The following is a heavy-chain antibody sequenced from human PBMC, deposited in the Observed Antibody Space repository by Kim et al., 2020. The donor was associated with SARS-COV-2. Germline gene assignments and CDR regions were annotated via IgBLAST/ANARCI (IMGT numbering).Heavy chain of an antibody. Sequence: GGSLRLSCAASGFTFSSYAMSWVRQAPGKGLEWVSAISGSGGSTYYADSVKGRFTISRDNSKNTLYLQMNSLRAEDTAVYYCAKDHVVVVPAASYFDYWGQGTLVTVSS. J-gene: IGHJ4*02. D-gene: IGHD2-2*01. V-gene: IGHV3-23*01. CDR3: AKDHVVVVPAASYFDY. CDR1: GFTFSSYA. CDR2: ISGSGGST.